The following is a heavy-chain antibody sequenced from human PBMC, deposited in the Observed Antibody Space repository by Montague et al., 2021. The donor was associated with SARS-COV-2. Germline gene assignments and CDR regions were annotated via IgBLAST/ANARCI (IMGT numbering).Heavy chain of an antibody. Sequence: SLRLSCAASGFTFSSYAMHWVRQAPGKGLEWVAVISYDGSNKYYADSVKGRLTISRDNSKNTLYLQMNSLRAEDTAVYYCARGPQWELRLGLDWGQEALVTVSS. CDR2: ISYDGSNK. CDR1: GFTFSSYA. J-gene: IGHJ4*02. CDR3: ARGPQWELRLGLD. D-gene: IGHD1-26*01. V-gene: IGHV3-30-3*01.